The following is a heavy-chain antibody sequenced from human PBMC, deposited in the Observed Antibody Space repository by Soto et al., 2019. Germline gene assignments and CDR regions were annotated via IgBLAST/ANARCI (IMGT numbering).Heavy chain of an antibody. CDR1: GDSISITSYY. J-gene: IGHJ4*02. D-gene: IGHD2-15*01. CDR3: ASTKDETLYFDY. CDR2: IHYSGST. V-gene: IGHV4-39*01. Sequence: QVQLQESGPRLVKPSGTLSLTCTVSGDSISITSYYWGWVRQPPGKGLEWIGSIHYSGSTHYNPSLQSRVTISGDASKKQFSLKLRSVTAADTAVYYCASTKDETLYFDYWGQGTLVTVSS.